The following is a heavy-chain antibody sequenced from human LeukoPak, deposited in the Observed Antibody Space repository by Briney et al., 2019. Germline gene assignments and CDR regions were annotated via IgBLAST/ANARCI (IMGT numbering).Heavy chain of an antibody. V-gene: IGHV4-34*01. J-gene: IGHJ4*02. D-gene: IGHD3-3*01. CDR3: ARRRFLEWLSSRYFDY. CDR1: GGSFSGYY. Sequence: SETLSLTCAVYGGSFSGYYWSWIRQPPGEGLEWIGEINHSGSTNYNPSLKSRVTISVDTSKNQFSLKLSSVTAADTAVYYCARRRFLEWLSSRYFDYWGQGTLVTVSS. CDR2: INHSGST.